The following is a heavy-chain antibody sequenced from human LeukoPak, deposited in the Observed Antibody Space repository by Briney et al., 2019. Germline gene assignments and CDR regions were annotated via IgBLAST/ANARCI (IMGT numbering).Heavy chain of an antibody. Sequence: SQTLSLTCTVSGGSISSGGYYWSWIRQHPGKGLEWIGYIYYSGSTYYNPSLKSRVTISVDTSKNQFSLKLSSVAAADTAVYYWAGGFLGGSPQKKYYHGMDVWGQGTTVPVPS. V-gene: IGHV4-31*03. D-gene: IGHD3-16*01. CDR1: GGSISSGGYY. CDR3: AGGFLGGSPQKKYYHGMDV. CDR2: IYYSGST. J-gene: IGHJ6*02.